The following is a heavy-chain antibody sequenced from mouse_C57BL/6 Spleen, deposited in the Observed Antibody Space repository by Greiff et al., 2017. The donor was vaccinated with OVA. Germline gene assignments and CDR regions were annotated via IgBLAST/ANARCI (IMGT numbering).Heavy chain of an antibody. J-gene: IGHJ2*01. CDR1: GYSITSGYY. CDR3: ARGGGYDYDVDY. CDR2: ISYDGSN. D-gene: IGHD2-4*01. Sequence: ESGPGLVKPSQSLSLTCSVTGYSITSGYYWNWIRQFPGNKLEWMGYISYDGSNNYNPSLKNRISITRDTSKNQFFLKLNSVTTEDTATYYCARGGGYDYDVDYWGQGTTLTVSS. V-gene: IGHV3-6*01.